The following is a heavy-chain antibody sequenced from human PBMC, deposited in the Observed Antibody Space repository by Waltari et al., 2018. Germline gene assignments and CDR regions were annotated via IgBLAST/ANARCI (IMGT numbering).Heavy chain of an antibody. Sequence: QVQLQESGPGLVKPSGTLSLTCAVSGGSISSSNWWSWVRQPTGKGLEWIGEIYHSGSTNYNPSLKRRGTISVDKSKNQFSLKLCSVTAADTAVYYCARRRLELAGFYYWGQGTLVTVSS. V-gene: IGHV4-4*02. CDR2: IYHSGST. CDR1: GGSISSSNW. CDR3: ARRRLELAGFYY. J-gene: IGHJ4*02. D-gene: IGHD1-7*01.